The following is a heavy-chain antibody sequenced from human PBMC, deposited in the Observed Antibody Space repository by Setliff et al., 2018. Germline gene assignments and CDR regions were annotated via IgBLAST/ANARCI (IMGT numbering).Heavy chain of an antibody. CDR1: GASISSHA. V-gene: IGHV4-4*08. CDR2: LYTSGST. Sequence: LSLTCNVSGASISSHAWSWIRQPPGKRLEYIGYLYTSGSTNYNPSLKSRVTMSVDTSKNQLSLKLTFVTAADTAIYYCARLIGYSYGYYYHYVDVWGKGTTVT. D-gene: IGHD5-18*01. CDR3: ARLIGYSYGYYYHYVDV. J-gene: IGHJ6*03.